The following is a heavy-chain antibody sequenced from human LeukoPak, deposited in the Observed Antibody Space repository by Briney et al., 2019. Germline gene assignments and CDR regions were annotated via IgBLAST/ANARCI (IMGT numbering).Heavy chain of an antibody. CDR1: GGTFSSYA. Sequence: ASVKVSCKASGGTFSSYAISWVRQAPGQGLEWMGGIIPIFGTANYAQKFQGRVTITADESTSTAYMELSSLRSEDTAVYYCARGGCRFNCGGDHYYMDVWGKGTTVTVSS. D-gene: IGHD2-21*01. CDR2: IIPIFGTA. J-gene: IGHJ6*03. V-gene: IGHV1-69*13. CDR3: ARGGCRFNCGGDHYYMDV.